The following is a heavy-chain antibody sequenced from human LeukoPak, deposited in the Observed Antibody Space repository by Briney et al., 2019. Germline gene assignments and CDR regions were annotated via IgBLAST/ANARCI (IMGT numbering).Heavy chain of an antibody. Sequence: PSETLSLTCTVSGGSISSGGYYWSWIRQHPGRGLEWIGYIYYSGSTYYNPSLKSRVTISVDTSKNQFSLKLSSVTAADTAVYYCARAASSGYYGQYFDYWGQGTLVTVSS. CDR2: IYYSGST. V-gene: IGHV4-31*03. CDR3: ARAASSGYYGQYFDY. CDR1: GGSISSGGYY. D-gene: IGHD3-22*01. J-gene: IGHJ4*02.